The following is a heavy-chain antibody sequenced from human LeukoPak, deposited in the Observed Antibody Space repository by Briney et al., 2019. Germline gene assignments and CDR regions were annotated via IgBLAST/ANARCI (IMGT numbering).Heavy chain of an antibody. Sequence: SETLSLTCNVSGASVSSGSYYWSWIRQLPGKGLEWIGYIYYSGSTNYNPSLKSRVTISVDTSKNQFSLKLSSVTAADTAVYYCARTDYGDDYWGQGTLVTVSS. CDR3: ARTDYGDDY. J-gene: IGHJ4*02. CDR1: GASVSSGSYY. V-gene: IGHV4-61*01. D-gene: IGHD4-17*01. CDR2: IYYSGST.